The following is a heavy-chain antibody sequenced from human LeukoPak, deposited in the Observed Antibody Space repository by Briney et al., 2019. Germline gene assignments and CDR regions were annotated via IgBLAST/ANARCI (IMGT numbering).Heavy chain of an antibody. CDR2: IRYDGSNK. J-gene: IGHJ4*02. Sequence: GGSLRLSCAASAFTFSSYGMHWVRQAPGKGLEWVAFIRYDGSNKYYADSVKGRFTISRDNSKNTLYLQMNSLRAEDTAVYYCANEGYCSGGSCRPIDYWGQGTLVTVSS. D-gene: IGHD2-15*01. CDR3: ANEGYCSGGSCRPIDY. CDR1: AFTFSSYG. V-gene: IGHV3-30*02.